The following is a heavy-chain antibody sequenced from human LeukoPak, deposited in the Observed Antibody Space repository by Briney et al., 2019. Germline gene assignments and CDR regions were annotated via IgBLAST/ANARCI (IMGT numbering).Heavy chain of an antibody. Sequence: PSETLSLTCTVSGGSMSRYYWSWIRQPPGKGLEWIGSIYYSGSTSYNPSLNSRVTISVDRSKNQFSLNLTSVTAADTAVYYCAREITLIAVAAHFDSWGQGALVTASS. J-gene: IGHJ4*02. CDR1: GGSMSRYY. V-gene: IGHV4-59*12. D-gene: IGHD6-19*01. CDR3: AREITLIAVAAHFDS. CDR2: IYYSGST.